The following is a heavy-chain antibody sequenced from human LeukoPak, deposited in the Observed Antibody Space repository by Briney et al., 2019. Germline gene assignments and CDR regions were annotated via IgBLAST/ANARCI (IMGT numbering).Heavy chain of an antibody. D-gene: IGHD4-23*01. V-gene: IGHV4-59*01. J-gene: IGHJ5*02. CDR1: GGSISSYY. CDR2: IYYSGST. Sequence: SETLSLTCTVSGGSISSYYWSWIRQPPGKGLEWIGYIYYSGSTNYNPSLKSRVTISVDTSKNQFSLKLSSVTAADTAVYYCARWGPLTATVVTSKHWFDPWGQGTLVTVSS. CDR3: ARWGPLTATVVTSKHWFDP.